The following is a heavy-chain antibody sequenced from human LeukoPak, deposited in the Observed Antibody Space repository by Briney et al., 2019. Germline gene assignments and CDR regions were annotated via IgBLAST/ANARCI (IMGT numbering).Heavy chain of an antibody. CDR2: ISSSSYI. V-gene: IGHV3-21*01. D-gene: IGHD2-2*01. J-gene: IGHJ6*02. CDR1: GITFSGYS. CDR3: ARDLVSRQPVDQYYGMDV. Sequence: PGGSLRLSCVVSGITFSGYSMIWVRQAPGKGLEWVSSISSSSYIYYTDSVKGRFTISRDNAKNSLYLQMNSLRAEDTAVYYCARDLVSRQPVDQYYGMDVWGQGTTVTVSS.